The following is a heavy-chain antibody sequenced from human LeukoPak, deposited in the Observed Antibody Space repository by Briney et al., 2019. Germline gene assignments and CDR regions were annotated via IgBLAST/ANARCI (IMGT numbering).Heavy chain of an antibody. Sequence: GGSLRLSCAASGFTFSNFWMHWVRQAPGKGLVWVSRINSDGSDTSYADSVKGRLTISRDDAKNTLYLQMNSLRAEDTAIYYCVGGYDPHYWGQGTLVTVSS. J-gene: IGHJ4*02. V-gene: IGHV3-74*01. CDR1: GFTFSNFW. CDR2: INSDGSDT. CDR3: VGGYDPHY. D-gene: IGHD2-8*02.